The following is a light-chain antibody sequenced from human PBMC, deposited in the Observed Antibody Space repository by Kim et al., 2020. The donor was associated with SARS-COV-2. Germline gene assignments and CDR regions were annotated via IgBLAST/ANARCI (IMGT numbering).Light chain of an antibody. Sequence: SSELTQDPAVSVALGQTVRITCQGDSLRSYYATWYQQKPRQAPVLVIYGRNNRPSGIPDRFSGSASGNTPSLTISGDQAEDEADFYCQSRDSGGNVVFGGGTKLTVL. CDR1: SLRSYY. CDR3: QSRDSGGNVV. CDR2: GRN. V-gene: IGLV3-19*01. J-gene: IGLJ2*01.